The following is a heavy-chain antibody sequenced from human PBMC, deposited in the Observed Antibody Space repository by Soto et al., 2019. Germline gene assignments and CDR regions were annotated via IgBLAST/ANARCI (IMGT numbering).Heavy chain of an antibody. CDR1: GFTFSNAW. V-gene: IGHV3-15*07. D-gene: IGHD2-2*01. CDR2: IKSKTDGGTT. CDR3: TTYLVGYCSSTSCYR. Sequence: GGSLRLSCVVSGFTFSNAWMNWVRQAPGKGLEWVGRIKSKTDGGTTDYAAPVKGRFTISRDDSKNTLYLQMNSLKTEDTAVYYCTTYLVGYCSSTSCYRWGQGTLVTVSS. J-gene: IGHJ4*02.